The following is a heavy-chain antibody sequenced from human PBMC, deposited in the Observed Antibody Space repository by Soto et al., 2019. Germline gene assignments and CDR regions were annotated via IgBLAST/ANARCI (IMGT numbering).Heavy chain of an antibody. Sequence: SETLSLTCTVSGGSISSGGYYWSWIRQHPGKGLEWIGYIYYSGSTYYNPSLKSRVTISVDTSKNQFSLKLSSVTAADTAVYYCARALATVKYYNWFDPWGQGTLVTVSS. CDR3: ARALATVKYYNWFDP. D-gene: IGHD4-17*01. J-gene: IGHJ5*02. CDR1: GGSISSGGYY. V-gene: IGHV4-31*03. CDR2: IYYSGST.